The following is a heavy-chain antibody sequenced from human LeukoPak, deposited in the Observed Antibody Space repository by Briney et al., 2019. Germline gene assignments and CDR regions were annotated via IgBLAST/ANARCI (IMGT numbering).Heavy chain of an antibody. Sequence: PGGSLRLSCAASGFTFSNFWMSWVRQAPGKGLEWVANIKQDGSEIYYVDSAKGRFTISRDNAKNSLYLQMNSLRAEDTAVYYCARGGRWLQLPYDAFDIWGQGTMVTVSS. CDR1: GFTFSNFW. J-gene: IGHJ3*02. V-gene: IGHV3-7*01. D-gene: IGHD5-24*01. CDR3: ARGGRWLQLPYDAFDI. CDR2: IKQDGSEI.